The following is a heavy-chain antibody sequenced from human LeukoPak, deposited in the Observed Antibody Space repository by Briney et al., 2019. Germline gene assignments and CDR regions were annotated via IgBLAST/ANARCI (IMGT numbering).Heavy chain of an antibody. Sequence: ASVKVSCMASGYTLTSYAMNWVRQAPGQGLEWMGWINTNTGNPTYAQGFTGRFVFSLDTSVSTAYLQICSLKAEDTAVYYCARQGTLYGDYYYYGMDVWGKGTTVTVSS. CDR3: ARQGTLYGDYYYYGMDV. V-gene: IGHV7-4-1*01. D-gene: IGHD4-17*01. CDR2: INTNTGNP. CDR1: GYTLTSYA. J-gene: IGHJ6*04.